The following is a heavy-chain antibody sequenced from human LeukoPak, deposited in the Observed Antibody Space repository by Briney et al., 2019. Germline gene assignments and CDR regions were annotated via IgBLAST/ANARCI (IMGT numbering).Heavy chain of an antibody. Sequence: SQTLSLTCAISGDSVSSNSAAWNWIRQSPSRGLEWLGRTYYRYKLYNDYAVSVKSRITINPDTPKNQFSLQLNSVTPEDTAVYYCASFRRYYDSLDVWGQGTTVNVSS. CDR1: GDSVSSNSAA. CDR3: ASFRRYYDSLDV. CDR2: TYYRYKLYN. D-gene: IGHD3-22*01. V-gene: IGHV6-1*01. J-gene: IGHJ6*02.